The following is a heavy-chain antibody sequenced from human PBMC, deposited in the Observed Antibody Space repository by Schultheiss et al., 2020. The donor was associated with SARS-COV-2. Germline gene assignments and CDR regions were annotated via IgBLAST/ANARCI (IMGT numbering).Heavy chain of an antibody. D-gene: IGHD2-2*02. CDR1: GFTFSSYA. J-gene: IGHJ4*02. V-gene: IGHV3-23*01. CDR2: ISGSGGST. Sequence: GGSLRLSCAGSGFTFSSYAMSWVRQAPGKGLEWVSAISGSGGSTYYADSVKGRFTISRDNSKNTLYLQMNSLRADDTAVYFCARDGGVVPGAISWADDWGQGTLVTVSS. CDR3: ARDGGVVPGAISWADD.